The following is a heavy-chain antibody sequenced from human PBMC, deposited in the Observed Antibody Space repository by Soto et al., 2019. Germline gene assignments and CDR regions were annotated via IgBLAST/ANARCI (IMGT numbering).Heavy chain of an antibody. D-gene: IGHD3-22*01. V-gene: IGHV1-18*01. CDR3: ARDAVDSSGYSHYYYYGMDV. J-gene: IGHJ6*02. CDR1: GYTFTRYG. CDR2: ISAYNGNT. Sequence: QVQLVQSGAEVKKPGASVKVSCKASGYTFTRYGLSWVRQAPGQELEWMGWISAYNGNTKYAQKLQGRVTMTTDASTSTAYMALRSLRSDDTAGYYCARDAVDSSGYSHYYYYGMDVWGQGTTVTVSS.